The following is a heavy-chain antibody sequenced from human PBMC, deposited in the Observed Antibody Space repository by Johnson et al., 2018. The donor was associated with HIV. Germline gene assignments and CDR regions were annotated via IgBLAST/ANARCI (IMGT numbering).Heavy chain of an antibody. V-gene: IGHV3-20*04. J-gene: IGHJ3*02. Sequence: VQLVESGGGVVQPGGSLRVSCAASGFSVSGNYMSWVRQAPGKGLEWVSGINWNGGITGYADSVKGRFTISRDNAKNSLYLQMNSLRAEDTAVYYCARALLIAARLGAFDIWGQGTMVTVSS. D-gene: IGHD6-6*01. CDR1: GFSVSGNY. CDR2: INWNGGIT. CDR3: ARALLIAARLGAFDI.